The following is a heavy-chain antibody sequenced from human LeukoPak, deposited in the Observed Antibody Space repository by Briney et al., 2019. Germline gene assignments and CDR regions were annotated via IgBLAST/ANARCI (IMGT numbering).Heavy chain of an antibody. D-gene: IGHD2-21*02. CDR3: ARLPYCGGDCYPNWFDP. CDR1: GYSFTSDW. V-gene: IGHV5-51*01. CDR2: IYPGDSDT. J-gene: IGHJ5*02. Sequence: GESLEISCKGSGYSFTSDWIGWVRQLPGKGLEWMGGIYPGDSDTRYSPSFQGQVTISADKSISTAYLQWSSLKASDTAMYYCARLPYCGGDCYPNWFDPWGQGTLVTVSS.